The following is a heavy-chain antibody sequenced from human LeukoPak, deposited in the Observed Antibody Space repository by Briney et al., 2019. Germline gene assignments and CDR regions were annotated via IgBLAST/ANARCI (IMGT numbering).Heavy chain of an antibody. CDR2: ISGSGGST. J-gene: IGHJ5*02. CDR3: AKDRIRSVRGVINWFDP. Sequence: GGSLRLSCAASGFTFSSYAMSWVRQAPGKGLEWVSAISGSGGSTYYADSVKGRFTISRDNSKNTLYLQMNSLRAEDTAVYYCAKDRIRSVRGVINWFDPWAREPWSPSPQ. V-gene: IGHV3-23*01. D-gene: IGHD3-10*01. CDR1: GFTFSSYA.